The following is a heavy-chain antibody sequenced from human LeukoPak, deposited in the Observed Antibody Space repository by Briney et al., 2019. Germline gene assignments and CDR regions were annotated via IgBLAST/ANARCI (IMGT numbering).Heavy chain of an antibody. CDR2: IYYSGST. J-gene: IGHJ6*02. V-gene: IGHV4-39*01. CDR3: ARVPYDFWSGYYTRYYGMDV. CDR1: GGSISSSSYY. Sequence: SETLSLTCTVSGGSISSSSYYWGWIRQPPGKGLEWIGSIYYSGSTYYNPSLKSRVTISVDTSKNQFSLKLSSVTAADTAVYYCARVPYDFWSGYYTRYYGMDVWGQGTTVTVSS. D-gene: IGHD3-3*01.